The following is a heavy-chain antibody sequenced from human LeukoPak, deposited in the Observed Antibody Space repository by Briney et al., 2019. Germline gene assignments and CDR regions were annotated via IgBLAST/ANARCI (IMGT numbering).Heavy chain of an antibody. Sequence: GGSLRLSCAASGFTFSSYEMNWVRQAPGKGLEWVSYISSTSGSTIYYADSVKGRFPISRDNAKNSLYLQMNSLRAEDTAVYYCARRYCSSTSCLLDYWGQGTLVTVSS. J-gene: IGHJ4*02. CDR2: ISSTSGSTI. D-gene: IGHD2-2*01. V-gene: IGHV3-48*03. CDR3: ARRYCSSTSCLLDY. CDR1: GFTFSSYE.